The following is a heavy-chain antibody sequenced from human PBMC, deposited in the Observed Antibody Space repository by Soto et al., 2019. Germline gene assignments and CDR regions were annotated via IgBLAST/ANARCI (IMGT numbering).Heavy chain of an antibody. CDR3: AKDPHGSGSYLYYFDY. CDR2: ISYDGSNK. V-gene: IGHV3-30*18. J-gene: IGHJ4*02. D-gene: IGHD3-10*01. Sequence: GGSLRLSCAASGFTFSGYGMHWVRQAPGKGLEWVALISYDGSNKYYADSVKGRFTISRDNSMNTLYLQMNSLRPEDTAVYYCAKDPHGSGSYLYYFDYWGQGTLVTVSS. CDR1: GFTFSGYG.